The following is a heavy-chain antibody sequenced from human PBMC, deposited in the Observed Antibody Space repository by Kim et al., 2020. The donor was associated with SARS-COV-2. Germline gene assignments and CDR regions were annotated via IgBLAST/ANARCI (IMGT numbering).Heavy chain of an antibody. D-gene: IGHD2-15*01. J-gene: IGHJ4*02. V-gene: IGHV3-30*04. CDR3: ARVRGVVVVAATDY. Sequence: GGSLRLSCAASGFTFSSYAMHWVRQAPGKGLEWVAVISYDGSNKYYADSVKGRFTISRDNSKNTLYLQMNSLRAEDTAVYYCARVRGVVVVAATDYWGQGTLVTVSS. CDR2: ISYDGSNK. CDR1: GFTFSSYA.